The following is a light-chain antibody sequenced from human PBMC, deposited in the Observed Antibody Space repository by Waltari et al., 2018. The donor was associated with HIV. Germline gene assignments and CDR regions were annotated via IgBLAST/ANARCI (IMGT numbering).Light chain of an antibody. J-gene: IGLJ2*01. CDR1: TSDIGHYNY. CDR3: CSYAGNYIWV. CDR2: DVD. V-gene: IGLV2-11*01. Sequence: QSALTQPRSVSGSPGQSVTISWTGTTSDIGHYNYVSWYQQHPDKAPKLIIFDVDQRPSGVPARLSGSKSDNTASLTISGLQADDEADYYCCSYAGNYIWVFGGGTRLTVL.